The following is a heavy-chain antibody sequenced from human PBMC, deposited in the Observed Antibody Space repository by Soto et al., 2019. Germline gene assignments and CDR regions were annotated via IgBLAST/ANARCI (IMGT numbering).Heavy chain of an antibody. CDR1: GGIFIDYY. CDR2: ISGNGRII. J-gene: IGHJ4*02. D-gene: IGHD4-17*01. V-gene: IGHV3-11*01. CDR3: ARDFDADSRTDFDY. Sequence: GGSLRLSCATSGGIFIDYYMHWIRQAPGKGLEWISYISGNGRIIQYADSAKGRFTISRDNAQNSLYLQMNSLRAEDTALYFCARDFDADSRTDFDYWGQGTLVTVSS.